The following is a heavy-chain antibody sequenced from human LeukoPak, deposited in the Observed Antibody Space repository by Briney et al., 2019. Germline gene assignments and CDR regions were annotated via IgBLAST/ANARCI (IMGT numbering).Heavy chain of an antibody. J-gene: IGHJ4*02. CDR2: ISSSSSTI. CDR3: ARAQTGYTYGYAY. Sequence: GGSLRLSCAASGFTFSNYNMNWVRQAPGKGLEWVSYISSSSSTIYYADSVKGRFTISGDNAKNSLYLQLNSLRAEDTAVYYCARAQTGYTYGYAYWGQGTLVTVSS. V-gene: IGHV3-48*01. CDR1: GFTFSNYN. D-gene: IGHD5-18*01.